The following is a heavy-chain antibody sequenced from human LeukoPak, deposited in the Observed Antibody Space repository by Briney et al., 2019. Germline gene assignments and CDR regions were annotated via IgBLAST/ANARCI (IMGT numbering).Heavy chain of an antibody. J-gene: IGHJ5*02. Sequence: ASVKVSCKAPGYTFTGYYMHWVRQAPGQGLEWMGWINPNSGGTNYAQKFQGRVTMTRDTSISTAYMELSRLRSDDTAVYYCARTAITMVRGVISRWFDPWAREPWSPSPQ. CDR1: GYTFTGYY. V-gene: IGHV1-2*02. D-gene: IGHD3-10*01. CDR2: INPNSGGT. CDR3: ARTAITMVRGVISRWFDP.